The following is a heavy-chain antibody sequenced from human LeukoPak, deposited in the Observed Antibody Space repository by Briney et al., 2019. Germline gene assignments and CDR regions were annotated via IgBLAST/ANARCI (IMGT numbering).Heavy chain of an antibody. CDR1: GGSISRYY. CDR3: ARAGYCSSTSCYLLDP. Sequence: SETLSLTCSVSGGSISRYYWSWIRQPAGKGLEWIGLIYTSGSTSYNPSLKSRVTMSVDTSKNQFSLKLTSVTAADTAVYYCARAGYCSSTSCYLLDPWGQGTLVTVSS. D-gene: IGHD2-2*01. J-gene: IGHJ5*02. V-gene: IGHV4-4*07. CDR2: IYTSGST.